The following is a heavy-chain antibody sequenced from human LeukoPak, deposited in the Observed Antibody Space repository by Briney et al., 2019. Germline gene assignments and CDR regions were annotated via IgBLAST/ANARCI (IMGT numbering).Heavy chain of an antibody. V-gene: IGHV3-15*04. Sequence: GGSLRLSCAASGFTFSNAWMSWVRQAPGKGLEWVGRIESKTDGGTTDYAAPVKGRFTISRDDSKNTLYLQMNSLKTEDTAVYYCTTDGLDWLCGYWGQGTLVTVSS. CDR3: TTDGLDWLCGY. D-gene: IGHD3-9*01. J-gene: IGHJ4*02. CDR1: GFTFSNAW. CDR2: IESKTDGGTT.